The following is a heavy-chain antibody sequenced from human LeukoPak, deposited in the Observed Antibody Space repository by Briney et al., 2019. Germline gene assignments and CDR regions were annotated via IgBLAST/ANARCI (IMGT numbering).Heavy chain of an antibody. CDR2: IYYSGST. J-gene: IGHJ3*02. CDR1: GGSISSSSYY. CDR3: ARAQYGSGTYYVFDAFDI. V-gene: IGHV4-39*07. Sequence: KPSETLSLTCTVSGGSISSSSYYWGWIRQPPGKGLEWIGSIYYSGSTYYNPSLKSRVTISVDTSKNQFSLKLSSVTAADTAVYYCARAQYGSGTYYVFDAFDIWGQGTMVTVSS. D-gene: IGHD3-10*01.